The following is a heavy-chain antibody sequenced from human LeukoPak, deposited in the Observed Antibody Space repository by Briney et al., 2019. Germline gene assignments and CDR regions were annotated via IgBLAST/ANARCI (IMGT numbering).Heavy chain of an antibody. Sequence: SVKVSCKASGGTISSYAISWVRQAPGQGLEWMGGIIPIFGTANYAQKFQGRVTITADESTSTAYMELSSLRSEDTAVYYCASHYDSSGYYYAPFDYWGQGTLVTVSS. V-gene: IGHV1-69*01. CDR3: ASHYDSSGYYYAPFDY. D-gene: IGHD3-22*01. CDR2: IIPIFGTA. J-gene: IGHJ4*02. CDR1: GGTISSYA.